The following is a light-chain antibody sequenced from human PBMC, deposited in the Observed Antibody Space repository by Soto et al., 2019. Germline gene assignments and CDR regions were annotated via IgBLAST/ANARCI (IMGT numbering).Light chain of an antibody. Sequence: QSVLTQPPSASGTPGQRVTISCSGSNSNIKNNDVYWYHHLPGSAPKLLIFKDYHRASGVPDRFSGSKSGTSASLAITGLRSEDEGDYYCVVWDDIVIGRVFGGGTKLTVL. CDR1: NSNIKNND. CDR3: VVWDDIVIGRV. V-gene: IGLV1-47*01. J-gene: IGLJ3*02. CDR2: KDY.